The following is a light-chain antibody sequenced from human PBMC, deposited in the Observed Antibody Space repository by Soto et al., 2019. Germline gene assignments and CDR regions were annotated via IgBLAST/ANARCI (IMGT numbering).Light chain of an antibody. V-gene: IGKV3-20*01. CDR2: GAS. Sequence: EIVLTQSPGILSLSPGERATLSCRASQSVRSDDLAWYQQRPGQAPRFLIYGASYRAPGIPDRFLGSGSGTYFTLTISSLEPEDFAVYFCQQYGSSPSSFGQGTKVEI. CDR1: QSVRSDD. CDR3: QQYGSSPSS. J-gene: IGKJ1*01.